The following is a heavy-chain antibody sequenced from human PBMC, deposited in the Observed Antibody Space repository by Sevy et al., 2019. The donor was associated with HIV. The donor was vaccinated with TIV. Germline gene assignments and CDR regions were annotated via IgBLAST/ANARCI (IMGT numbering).Heavy chain of an antibody. Sequence: GGSLRLSCAASGFTVSSNYMSWVRQAPGKGLEWVSVIYSGGSTYYADSVKGRFTISRDNSKNTLYLQMNSLRAEDTAVYYCARDRKKAARGVIHYYYYYGMDVWGQGTTVTVSS. CDR3: ARDRKKAARGVIHYYYYYGMDV. V-gene: IGHV3-53*01. D-gene: IGHD3-10*01. J-gene: IGHJ6*02. CDR1: GFTVSSNY. CDR2: IYSGGST.